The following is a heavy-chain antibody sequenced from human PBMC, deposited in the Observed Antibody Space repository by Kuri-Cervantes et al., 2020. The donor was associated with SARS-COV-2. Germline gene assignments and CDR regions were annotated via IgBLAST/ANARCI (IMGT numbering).Heavy chain of an antibody. CDR3: ARVSTVTNGPGTRNYYYYYMDV. CDR1: GFFLSAYN. J-gene: IGHJ6*03. D-gene: IGHD4-17*01. CDR2: ISASSGRI. Sequence: GESLKISCAASGFFLSAYNMNWVRQAPGRGLEWVSYISASSGRIYYADSVKGRFTISRDNAKNSLYLQMNSLRAEDTALYHCARVSTVTNGPGTRNYYYYYMDVWGKGTTVTVSS. V-gene: IGHV3-48*04.